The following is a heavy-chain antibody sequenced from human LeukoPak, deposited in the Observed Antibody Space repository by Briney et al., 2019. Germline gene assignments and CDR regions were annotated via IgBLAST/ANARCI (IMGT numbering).Heavy chain of an antibody. CDR2: INPKSGGT. V-gene: IGHV1-2*02. Sequence: ASVKVSCKASGYTFTGYHTHWVRRAPGQGLEWMGWINPKSGGTNYTQKFQGRVTMTRDTAISTAYMEPRRLTSDDTAVYYCARGWAFDFAGYYFALGYWGQGTLVTVSS. D-gene: IGHD3-22*01. J-gene: IGHJ4*02. CDR1: GYTFTGYH. CDR3: ARGWAFDFAGYYFALGY.